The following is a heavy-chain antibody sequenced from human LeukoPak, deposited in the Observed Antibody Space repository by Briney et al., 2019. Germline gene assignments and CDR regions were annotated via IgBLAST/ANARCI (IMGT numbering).Heavy chain of an antibody. CDR1: GGTFLSYA. CDR2: IIPIFGKA. V-gene: IGHV1-69*13. CDR3: ARSPTTVTTLDY. Sequence: SVKVSCKASGGTFLSYAINWVRQAPGQGLEWMGGIIPIFGKATYAQNFQGRLTITADESTSTAYMELSSLRSEDTAMFYCARSPTTVTTLDYWGQGTLVTVSP. J-gene: IGHJ4*02. D-gene: IGHD4-11*01.